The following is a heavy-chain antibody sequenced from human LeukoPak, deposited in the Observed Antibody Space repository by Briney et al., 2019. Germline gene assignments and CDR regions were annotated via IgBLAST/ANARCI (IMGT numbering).Heavy chain of an antibody. V-gene: IGHV3-48*02. J-gene: IGHJ4*02. CDR1: GFAFSTYG. CDR3: ARRVSGSYLDY. CDR2: ITSRSTI. D-gene: IGHD3-10*01. Sequence: GGSLRLSCAASGFAFSTYGMNWVRQAPGKGLEWVSYITSRSTIYYADSVKGRFTISRDNVKNSLYLEMNSLRDDDTAVYYCARRVSGSYLDYWGQGILVTVSS.